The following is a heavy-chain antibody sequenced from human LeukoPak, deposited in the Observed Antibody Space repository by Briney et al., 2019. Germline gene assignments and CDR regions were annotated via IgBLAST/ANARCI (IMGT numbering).Heavy chain of an antibody. Sequence: GASVKVSCKASGYTFTGYHLHWVRQAPGQGLEWMGWINPNSGGTNYAQKFQGRVTMTRDTSISTAYMELSRLRPDDTAVYYCARALGRRGYCSSTSCYTGYWGQGTLVTVSS. J-gene: IGHJ4*02. D-gene: IGHD2-2*02. CDR2: INPNSGGT. CDR1: GYTFTGYH. CDR3: ARALGRRGYCSSTSCYTGY. V-gene: IGHV1-2*02.